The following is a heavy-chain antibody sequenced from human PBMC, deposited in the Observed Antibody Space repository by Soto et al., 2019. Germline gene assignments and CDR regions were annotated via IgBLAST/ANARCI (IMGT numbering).Heavy chain of an antibody. J-gene: IGHJ6*04. D-gene: IGHD3-3*01. CDR2: ISSSSSTI. CDR3: ARDGRRMVIIQGGSGYYYYGMDV. CDR1: GFTFSSYS. V-gene: IGHV3-48*02. Sequence: EVQLVESGGGLVQPGGSLRLSCAASGFTFSSYSMNWVRQAPGKGLEWVSYISSSSSTIYYADSVKGRFTISRDNAKNSLYLQMNSLRDEDTAVYYCARDGRRMVIIQGGSGYYYYGMDVWGEGTTVTVSS.